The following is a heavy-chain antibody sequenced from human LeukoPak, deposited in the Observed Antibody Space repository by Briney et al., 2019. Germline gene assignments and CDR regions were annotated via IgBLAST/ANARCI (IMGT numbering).Heavy chain of an antibody. CDR1: GGSFSGYY. CDR2: IDHSGST. J-gene: IGHJ3*02. Sequence: SETLSLTCAVYGGSFSGYYWSWIRQPPGKGLEWIGEIDHSGSTNYNPSLKSRVTISVDTSKNQCSLKLSSVTAADTAVYYCARDVTYAFDIWGQGTMVTVSS. V-gene: IGHV4-34*01. D-gene: IGHD1-14*01. CDR3: ARDVTYAFDI.